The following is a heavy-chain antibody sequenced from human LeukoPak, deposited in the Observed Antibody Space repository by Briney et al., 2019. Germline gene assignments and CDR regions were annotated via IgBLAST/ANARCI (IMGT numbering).Heavy chain of an antibody. J-gene: IGHJ4*02. D-gene: IGHD6-25*01. Sequence: GGSLRLSCAASGFTFSSYEMNWVRQAPGKGLEWVSYISSSGSTIYYADSVKGRFTISRDNSKNTLYLQMNSLRAEDTAVYYCAKDRAGEAATDYWGQGTLVTVSS. V-gene: IGHV3-48*03. CDR1: GFTFSSYE. CDR3: AKDRAGEAATDY. CDR2: ISSSGSTI.